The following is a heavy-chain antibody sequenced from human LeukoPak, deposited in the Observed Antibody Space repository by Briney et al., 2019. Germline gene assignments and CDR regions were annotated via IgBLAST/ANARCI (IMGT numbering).Heavy chain of an antibody. J-gene: IGHJ4*02. Sequence: GGSLRLSCAASGFTFSNSWMTWVRQAPKKGLEWVASINEDGGEIHYVDSVKGRFTISRDNAKNSLYLQMNSLRAEDTAVYYCARTQIVGASYYFDYWGQGTLVTVSS. D-gene: IGHD1-26*01. V-gene: IGHV3-7*03. CDR2: INEDGGEI. CDR1: GFTFSNSW. CDR3: ARTQIVGASYYFDY.